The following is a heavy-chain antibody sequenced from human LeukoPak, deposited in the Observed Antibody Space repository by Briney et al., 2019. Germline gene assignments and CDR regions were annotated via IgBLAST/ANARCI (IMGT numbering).Heavy chain of an antibody. J-gene: IGHJ4*02. D-gene: IGHD3-22*01. V-gene: IGHV4-38-2*02. CDR3: AREAVITMIVVG. CDR2: IYHSGST. CDR1: GYSISSGYC. Sequence: PSETLSLTCTVSGYSISSGYCWGWIRQPPGKGLEWIGSIYHSGSTYYNPSLKSRVTISVDTSKNQFSLKLSSVTAADTAVYYCAREAVITMIVVGWGQGTLVTVSS.